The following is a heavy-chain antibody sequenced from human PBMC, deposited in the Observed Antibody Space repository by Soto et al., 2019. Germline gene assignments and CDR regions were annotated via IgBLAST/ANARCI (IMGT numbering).Heavy chain of an antibody. D-gene: IGHD6-19*01. J-gene: IGHJ4*02. Sequence: SETLALTCTVSAGSISNYYWSWIRQPPGKGLEWIGYINYSGYTSYNPSLKSRVTISVDTSENHFSLKLTSVTAADTAVYYCARRQVAAIKGFDYWGQGALVTVSS. CDR1: AGSISNYY. V-gene: IGHV4-59*08. CDR3: ARRQVAAIKGFDY. CDR2: INYSGYT.